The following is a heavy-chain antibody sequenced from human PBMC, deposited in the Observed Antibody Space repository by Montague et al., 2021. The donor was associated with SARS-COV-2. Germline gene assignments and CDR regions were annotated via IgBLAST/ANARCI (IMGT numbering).Heavy chain of an antibody. CDR3: VREVWWSFDL. D-gene: IGHD2-8*02. J-gene: IGHJ4*02. V-gene: IGHV3-11*01. CDR1: GFSYTLHY. Sequence: SMRLSCYASGFSYTLHYMSWVRQAPGKGLQWIAEIIRECTETYYXDSVRGRFIVSRDNAKKSMTLEMHSLTVDDTAVYYCVREVWWSFDLWGQGAPVTVSS. CDR2: IIRECTET.